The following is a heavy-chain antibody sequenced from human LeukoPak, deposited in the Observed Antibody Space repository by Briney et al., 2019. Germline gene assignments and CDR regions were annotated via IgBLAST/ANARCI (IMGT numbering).Heavy chain of an antibody. CDR3: ARERVFNWNYWFDY. V-gene: IGHV3-66*01. CDR1: GFTVSCNY. CDR2: IYSGGST. D-gene: IGHD1-7*01. Sequence: PGGSLRLSCAASGFTVSCNYMSWVRQAPGKGLEWVTVIYSGGSTYYADSVKGRFTISRDNSKNTVYLQMNSLRAEDTAVYYCARERVFNWNYWFDYWGQGTLVTVSS. J-gene: IGHJ4*02.